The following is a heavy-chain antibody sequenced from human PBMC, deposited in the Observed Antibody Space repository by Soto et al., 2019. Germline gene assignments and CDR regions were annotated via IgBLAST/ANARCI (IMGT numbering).Heavy chain of an antibody. D-gene: IGHD5-18*01. CDR2: IFWNDDE. J-gene: IGHJ4*02. CDR3: VNTGYSYDPFGY. Sequence: QITLKESGPTLVKPTQTLTLTCTVSGFSLTTSEVGVGWIRQPPGKALEWLALIFWNDDERYSSSLKSRLTITQNTSKNQVVHTMTYMDPVDTATYYCVNTGYSYDPFGYWGRGTMVTVSS. CDR1: GFSLTTSEVG. V-gene: IGHV2-5*01.